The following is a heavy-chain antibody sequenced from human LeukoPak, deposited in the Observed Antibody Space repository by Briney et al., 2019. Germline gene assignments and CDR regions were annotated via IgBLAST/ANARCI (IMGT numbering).Heavy chain of an antibody. J-gene: IGHJ4*02. CDR2: ISSSGSTI. CDR1: GFTFSDYY. Sequence: KSGGSLRLSCAASGFTFSDYYMSWIRQAPGKGLECVSYISSSGSTIYYADSVKGRFTISRHNTKNSLYLQMNSLRAEDTAVYYCARAPLYCSGGSCYSFTYWGQGTLVAVSS. V-gene: IGHV3-11*04. CDR3: ARAPLYCSGGSCYSFTY. D-gene: IGHD2-15*01.